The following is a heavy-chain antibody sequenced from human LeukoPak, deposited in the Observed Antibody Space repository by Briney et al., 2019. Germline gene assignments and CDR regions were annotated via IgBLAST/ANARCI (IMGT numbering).Heavy chain of an antibody. CDR1: GYTFTDYY. V-gene: IGHV1-69-2*01. D-gene: IGHD7-27*01. CDR2: VDPEDGET. CDR3: ATSSPGDLDWFDP. Sequence: ASVKISCKVSGYTFTDYYMHWVQQAPGKGLEWMGLVDPEDGETIYAEKFQGRVTITAHTSTDTAYMELSSLRSEDTAVYYCATSSPGDLDWFDPWGQGTLVTVSS. J-gene: IGHJ5*02.